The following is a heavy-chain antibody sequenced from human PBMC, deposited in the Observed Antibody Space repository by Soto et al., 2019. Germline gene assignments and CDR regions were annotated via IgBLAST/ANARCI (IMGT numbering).Heavy chain of an antibody. CDR1: GFTFRKGW. D-gene: IGHD6-19*01. CDR2: IKSKTDGGTT. CDR3: TTTGYSSGWYPFDP. Sequence: RLSRAAPGFTFRKGWMNWGPQAPGGGLEWVGRIKSKTDGGTTDYAAPVKGRFTIARDDSKNTLYLQMNILKTEDTAVYYCTTTGYSSGWYPFDPWGQGTLFTVSS. V-gene: IGHV3-15*01. J-gene: IGHJ5*02.